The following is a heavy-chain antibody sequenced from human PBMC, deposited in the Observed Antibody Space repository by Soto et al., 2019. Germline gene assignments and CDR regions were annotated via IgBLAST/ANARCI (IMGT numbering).Heavy chain of an antibody. D-gene: IGHD1-20*01. CDR2: INKDGGTT. CDR3: AKDLHWYGMDV. CDR1: GFTFSDYF. J-gene: IGHJ6*02. Sequence: EVQLLEFGGGLVQPGESLRLSCAASGFTFSDYFMNWVRQAPGKGLEWVSGINKDGGTTQNADFVRGRFTISRDNSRNTLYLQMNSVRAEDTALYYCAKDLHWYGMDVWGQGTTVTVS. V-gene: IGHV3-23*01.